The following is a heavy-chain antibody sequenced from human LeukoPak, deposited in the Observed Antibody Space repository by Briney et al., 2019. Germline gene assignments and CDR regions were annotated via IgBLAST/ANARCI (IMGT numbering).Heavy chain of an antibody. D-gene: IGHD3-22*01. Sequence: GGSLRLSCAASGFTFSSYGMSWVRQAPGKGLEWVSAISGSGGSTYYADSVKGRFTISRDNSKNTLCLQMNSLRAEDTAVYYCAKFSYDSSGYYWFGWFDPWGQGTLVTVSS. CDR3: AKFSYDSSGYYWFGWFDP. CDR1: GFTFSSYG. J-gene: IGHJ5*02. V-gene: IGHV3-23*01. CDR2: ISGSGGST.